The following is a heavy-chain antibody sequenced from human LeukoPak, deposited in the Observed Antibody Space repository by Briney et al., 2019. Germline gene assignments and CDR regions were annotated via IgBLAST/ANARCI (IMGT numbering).Heavy chain of an antibody. CDR2: ISYGGSNK. V-gene: IGHV3-30*04. CDR1: GFTFSSYA. Sequence: GGSLRLSCAASGFTFSSYAMHWVRQAPGKGLEWVAVISYGGSNKYYADSVKGRFTISRDNSKNTLYLQMNSLRAEDTAVYYCAREHYKYYFDYWGQGTLVTVSS. J-gene: IGHJ4*02. D-gene: IGHD4-11*01. CDR3: AREHYKYYFDY.